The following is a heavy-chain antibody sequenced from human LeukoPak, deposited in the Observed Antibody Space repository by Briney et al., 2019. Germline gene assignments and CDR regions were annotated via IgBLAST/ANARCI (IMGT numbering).Heavy chain of an antibody. D-gene: IGHD3-10*01. J-gene: IGHJ6*03. Sequence: GGSLRLSCAASGFTFNVYSMNWVRQAPGKGLEWVSYISSSGSTIYYADSVKGRFTISRDNAKNTLYLQMNSLRAEDTALYYCARVARGDYYYYYMDVWGKGTTVTVSS. V-gene: IGHV3-48*04. CDR1: GFTFNVYS. CDR3: ARVARGDYYYYYMDV. CDR2: ISSSGSTI.